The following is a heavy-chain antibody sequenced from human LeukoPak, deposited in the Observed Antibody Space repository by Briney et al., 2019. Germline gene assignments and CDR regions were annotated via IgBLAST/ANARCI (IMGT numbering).Heavy chain of an antibody. CDR3: ARGDDDGDHRGLHWFDP. CDR1: GGSITRGTSY. V-gene: IGHV4-61*02. CDR2: IYHSGST. D-gene: IGHD4-17*01. J-gene: IGHJ5*02. Sequence: SQTLSLTCTVFGGSITRGTSYWSWIRQPGGKGLEWIGRIYHSGSTNYNPSLKSRVTISIDTSKNQFSLKLSSVTAADTAVYYCARGDDDGDHRGLHWFDPWGRGTLVTVSS.